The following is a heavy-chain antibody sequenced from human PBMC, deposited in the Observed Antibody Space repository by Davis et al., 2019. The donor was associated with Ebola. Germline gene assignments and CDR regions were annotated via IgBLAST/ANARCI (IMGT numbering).Heavy chain of an antibody. Sequence: GESLKISCAASGFTFSSYAMSWVRQAPGKGLEWVSAISGSGGSTYYADSVKGRFTISRDNSKNTLYLQMNSLRAEDTAVYYCARGGDGSGSYLGYYYGMDVWGQGTTVTVSS. CDR2: ISGSGGST. V-gene: IGHV3-23*01. D-gene: IGHD3-10*01. CDR1: GFTFSSYA. J-gene: IGHJ6*02. CDR3: ARGGDGSGSYLGYYYGMDV.